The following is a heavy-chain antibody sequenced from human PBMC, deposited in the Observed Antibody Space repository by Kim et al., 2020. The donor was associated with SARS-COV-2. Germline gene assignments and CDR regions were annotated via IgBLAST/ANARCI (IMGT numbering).Heavy chain of an antibody. Sequence: SETLSLTCAVYGGSFSGYQWSWIRQSPGKGLEWIGQINDSGSTNYNPSLKSRVTISEDTSKNQFSLKLTSVTAADTAVYYCARGVPGYWSQGTLVTVSS. CDR1: GGSFSGYQ. CDR2: INDSGST. CDR3: ARGVPGY. J-gene: IGHJ4*02. V-gene: IGHV4-34*01.